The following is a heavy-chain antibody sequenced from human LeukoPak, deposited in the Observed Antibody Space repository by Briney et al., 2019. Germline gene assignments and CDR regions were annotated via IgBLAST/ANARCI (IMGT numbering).Heavy chain of an antibody. CDR3: ASRGIWDLQIGNWFDP. J-gene: IGHJ5*02. Sequence: PESLSHTCIISGDSITTNSYWWVWQGQSPGKGLEGIMNIYSSGNSYYNAYLKTRVTLSTDTSNTQYSLRLTSVTAADTAIYYCASRGIWDLQIGNWFDPWGQGTLVIVSS. CDR1: GDSITTNSYW. V-gene: IGHV4-39*01. D-gene: IGHD3-10*01. CDR2: IYSSGNS.